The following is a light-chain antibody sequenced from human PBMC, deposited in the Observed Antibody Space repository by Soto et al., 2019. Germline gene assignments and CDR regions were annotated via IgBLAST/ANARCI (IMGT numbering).Light chain of an antibody. CDR1: QSISNH. CDR2: AAS. Sequence: IQMTQSPSSLSASVEDRVIITCRASQSISNHLNWYQQKPGKAPKLLIFAASSLQSGVPARFSGSGSGTDFTLTISRLEPEDFAVYHCQQYGTSPQTFGQGTRLEIK. V-gene: IGKV1-39*01. J-gene: IGKJ5*01. CDR3: QQYGTSPQT.